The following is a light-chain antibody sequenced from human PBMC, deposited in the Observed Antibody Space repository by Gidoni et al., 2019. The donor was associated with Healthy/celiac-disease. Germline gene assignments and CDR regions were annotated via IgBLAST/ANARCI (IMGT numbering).Light chain of an antibody. CDR3: QQYNNWPPWT. CDR2: SAS. J-gene: IGKJ1*01. V-gene: IGKV3-15*01. CDR1: QSVSST. Sequence: DIVMTQSPATLSVSPGERATLSCRASQSVSSTLAWYQQKPGQAPRLLIYSASTRATGIPARFSGSGSGTEFTLTISSLQSEDFAVDYCQQYNNWPPWTFXXXTKVEIK.